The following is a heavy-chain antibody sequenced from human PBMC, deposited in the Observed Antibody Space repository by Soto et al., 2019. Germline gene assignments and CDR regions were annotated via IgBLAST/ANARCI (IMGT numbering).Heavy chain of an antibody. CDR2: IYYSGST. V-gene: IGHV4-30-4*01. D-gene: IGHD5-12*01. CDR3: ARSDVDIVATSTVFDY. CDR1: GGSISSDDYY. J-gene: IGHJ4*02. Sequence: PSETLSLTCTVSGGSISSDDYYWSWIRQPPGKGLEWIGYIYYSGSTYYNPSLKSRVTISVDTSKNQFSLKLSSVTAADTAAYYCARSDVDIVATSTVFDYWGQGTLVTVSS.